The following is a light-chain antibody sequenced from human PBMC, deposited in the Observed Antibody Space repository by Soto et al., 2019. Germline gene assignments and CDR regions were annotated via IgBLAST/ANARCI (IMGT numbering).Light chain of an antibody. CDR1: QSISTY. Sequence: DIQMTQSPSSLSASVGDRVTITCRASQSISTYLNWYQQKPGKAPRLLIYAASRLQSGAPSRFSGGGSGTDFTLTISSLQPEDFATYYCQQSFTTPYVAFGQGTKVEIK. CDR3: QQSFTTPYVA. CDR2: AAS. J-gene: IGKJ1*01. V-gene: IGKV1-39*01.